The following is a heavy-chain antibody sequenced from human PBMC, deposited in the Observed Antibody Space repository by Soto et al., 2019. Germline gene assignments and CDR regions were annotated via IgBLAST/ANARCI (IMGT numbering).Heavy chain of an antibody. CDR1: GGSFSGYY. CDR3: ARGLNFWSGYYSYYYYYMDV. J-gene: IGHJ6*03. CDR2: INHSGST. Sequence: SETLSLTCAVYGGSFSGYYWSWIRQPPGKGLEWIGEINHSGSTNYNPSLKSRDTISVDTSKNQFSLKLSSVTAADTAVYYCARGLNFWSGYYSYYYYYMDVWGKGTTVTVSS. V-gene: IGHV4-34*01. D-gene: IGHD3-3*01.